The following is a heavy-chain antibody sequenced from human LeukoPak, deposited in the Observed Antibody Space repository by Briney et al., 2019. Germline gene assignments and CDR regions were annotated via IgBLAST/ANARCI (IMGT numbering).Heavy chain of an antibody. CDR2: ISGSGGST. Sequence: GGSLRLSCAASGFTFSSYAMSWVCQAPGKGLEWVSAISGSGGSTYYADSVKGRFTISRDNSKNTLYLQMNSLRAEDTAVYYCAKDKGLYCSGGSCSLFDYWGQGTLVTVSS. V-gene: IGHV3-23*01. CDR1: GFTFSSYA. CDR3: AKDKGLYCSGGSCSLFDY. D-gene: IGHD2-15*01. J-gene: IGHJ4*02.